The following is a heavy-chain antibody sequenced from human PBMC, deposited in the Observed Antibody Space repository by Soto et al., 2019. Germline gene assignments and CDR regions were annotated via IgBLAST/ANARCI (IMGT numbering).Heavy chain of an antibody. D-gene: IGHD2-15*01. J-gene: IGHJ6*02. CDR1: GFTFSSYA. CDR2: IGGSGGIT. Sequence: GVPLRLSWSASGFTFSSYAIIGVVRPPGKGLQGVSAIGGSGGITYYADSVKGRFTISRDNSKNTLYLQMNSLRAEETGVHYCAKDPVCSGGSCYSTARTYYYYYYGMDVWGQGTTVTVSS. CDR3: AKDPVCSGGSCYSTARTYYYYYYGMDV. V-gene: IGHV3-23*01.